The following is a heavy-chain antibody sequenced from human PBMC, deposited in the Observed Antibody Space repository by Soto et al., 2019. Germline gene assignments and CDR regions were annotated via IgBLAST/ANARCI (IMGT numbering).Heavy chain of an antibody. J-gene: IGHJ6*03. CDR3: AMRSTEGAYYYMDV. Sequence: QVQLVQSGTEVKKPGASVKVSCKASGFTFTSYYMHWVRQAPGQGLEWMGIINPSGGTTTYAQNFQDRVNMTRDTSTSTVYMELSSLRSEDTAVYFCAMRSTEGAYYYMDVWGNGTTVTVSS. CDR2: INPSGGTT. D-gene: IGHD2-2*01. V-gene: IGHV1-46*03. CDR1: GFTFTSYY.